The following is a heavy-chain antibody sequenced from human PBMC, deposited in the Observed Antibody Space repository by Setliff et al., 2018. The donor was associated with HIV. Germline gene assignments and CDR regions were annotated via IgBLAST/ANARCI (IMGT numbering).Heavy chain of an antibody. J-gene: IGHJ4*02. CDR2: IKSKTDGGTT. D-gene: IGHD3-16*01. Sequence: GGSLRLSCAASGFTFSNAWMSWVSQAPGKGLEWVGRIKSKTDGGTTDYAAPGKGRFTISRDDSKNTRYLKMNSLKTEDTAVYYCTKDPTQIGNDYWGQGTLVTVSS. V-gene: IGHV3-15*01. CDR3: TKDPTQIGNDY. CDR1: GFTFSNAW.